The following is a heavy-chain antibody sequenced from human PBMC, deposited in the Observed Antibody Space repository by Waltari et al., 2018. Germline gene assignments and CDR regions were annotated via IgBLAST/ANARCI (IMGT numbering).Heavy chain of an antibody. V-gene: IGHV4-34*01. CDR2: INHSGST. CDR3: ARSAAAGTDAFDI. Sequence: QVQLQQWGAGLLKPSETLSLTCAVYGGSFSGYYWSWIRQPPGKGLEWIGEINHSGSTNDNPSLKSRVTISVDTSKNQFSLKLSSVTAADTAVYYCARSAAAGTDAFDIWGQGTMVTVSS. J-gene: IGHJ3*02. CDR1: GGSFSGYY. D-gene: IGHD6-13*01.